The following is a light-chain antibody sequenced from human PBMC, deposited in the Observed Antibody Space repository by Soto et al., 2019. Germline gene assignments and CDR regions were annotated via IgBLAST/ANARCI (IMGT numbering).Light chain of an antibody. V-gene: IGKV1-39*01. CDR2: AAS. CDR3: QQSYNSPQT. J-gene: IGKJ1*01. CDR1: QTIMTY. Sequence: DIQMTQSPSTLSASVGDRVTITFQASQTIMTYLNWYQLKPGKPPRLLIYAASSLQSGVPSRFSGSGSGTDFTLTISSLQPEDFATYSCQQSYNSPQTFGRGTKVDIK.